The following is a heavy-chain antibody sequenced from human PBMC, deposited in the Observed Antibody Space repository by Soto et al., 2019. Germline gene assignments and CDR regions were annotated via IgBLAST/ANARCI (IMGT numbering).Heavy chain of an antibody. CDR1: GYTFTSYA. Sequence: QVQLVQSGAEVKKPGASVKVSCKASGYTFTSYAMHWVRQAPGQRLEWMGWINAGNGNTKYSQKFQGRVTITRDTSASTAHMELSSLRAEDMAVYYCARDLGWWRGDYWGQRTLVTVSS. V-gene: IGHV1-3*01. J-gene: IGHJ4*02. D-gene: IGHD2-15*01. CDR2: INAGNGNT. CDR3: ARDLGWWRGDY.